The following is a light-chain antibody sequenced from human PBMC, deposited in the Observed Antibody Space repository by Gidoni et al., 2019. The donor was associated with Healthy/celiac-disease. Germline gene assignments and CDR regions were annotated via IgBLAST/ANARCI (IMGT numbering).Light chain of an antibody. Sequence: SFELPQPPSVSVPPGQKASITCPGDKLGEKYACWYQQKPGQPPVLVIYQDSKRPSGIPERFSGSNSGNTATLTISGTQAMDEADYYCQAWDSSTVVFGGGTKLTVL. CDR1: KLGEKY. J-gene: IGLJ2*01. CDR3: QAWDSSTVV. V-gene: IGLV3-1*01. CDR2: QDS.